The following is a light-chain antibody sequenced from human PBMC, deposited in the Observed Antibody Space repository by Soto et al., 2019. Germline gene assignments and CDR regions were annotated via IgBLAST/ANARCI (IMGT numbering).Light chain of an antibody. Sequence: GRIFCSRRSSHIGNNYVSWYQQLPGTAPKLLIYENNKRPSGIPDRFSGSKSGTSATLGITGLQTGDEADYYCGTWDSSLSAGVFGTGTKVTVL. CDR1: SSHIGNNY. V-gene: IGLV1-51*02. J-gene: IGLJ1*01. CDR3: GTWDSSLSAGV. CDR2: ENN.